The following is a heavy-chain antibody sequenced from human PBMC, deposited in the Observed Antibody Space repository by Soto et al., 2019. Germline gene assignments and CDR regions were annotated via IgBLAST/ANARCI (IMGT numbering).Heavy chain of an antibody. J-gene: IGHJ4*02. CDR3: GRASAEHERSGEYSGGSFDA. D-gene: IGHD2-21*01. V-gene: IGHV1-69*01. CDR1: GGAFSSFD. Sequence: QVQLVQSGAEVKKPGSSVKVSCKASGGAFSSFDISWVRQALGLGLEWMGGSIPVFGTTSYAQKFQGRITITADESTRTAHKELYSMRPYDKAIYYCGRASAEHERSGEYSGGSFDAWGQGTLVTVSS. CDR2: SIPVFGTT.